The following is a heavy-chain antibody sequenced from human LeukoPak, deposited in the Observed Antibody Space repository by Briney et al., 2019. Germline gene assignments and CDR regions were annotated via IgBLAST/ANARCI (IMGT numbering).Heavy chain of an antibody. D-gene: IGHD2-2*01. J-gene: IGHJ4*02. V-gene: IGHV3-23*01. CDR3: AKARVVVPAKPRYYFDY. CDR1: GFTFSSYA. CDR2: ISGSGGST. Sequence: GGSLRLSCAASGFTFSSYAMSWVRQAPGKGLEWVSAISGSGGSTYYADSVKGRFTISRDNSKNTLYLQMNSLRAEDTAVYYCAKARVVVPAKPRYYFDYWGQGTLVTVSS.